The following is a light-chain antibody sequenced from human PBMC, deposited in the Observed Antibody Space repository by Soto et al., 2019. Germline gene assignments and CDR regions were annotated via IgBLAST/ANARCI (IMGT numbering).Light chain of an antibody. CDR2: GAS. V-gene: IGKV3-15*01. J-gene: IGKJ5*01. CDR1: QSVSNN. Sequence: IVMTQSPAALSVSPGETATLSCRASQSVSNNVAWYQQKPGQAPRLLILGASTRATGIPARFSGSGSGTEFTLSISSLQSEDFAVYYCKQYKEWPPFTFGQGTRLE. CDR3: KQYKEWPPFT.